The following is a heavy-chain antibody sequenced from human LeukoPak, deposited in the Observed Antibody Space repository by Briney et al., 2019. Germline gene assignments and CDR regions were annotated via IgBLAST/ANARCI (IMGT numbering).Heavy chain of an antibody. Sequence: ASVKVSCKASGYTFTGYYMHWVRQAPGQGLEWMGWINPNRGGTNYAQKFQGRVTMTRDTSISTAYMELSRLRSDDTAIYYCARDLGVAVRPFSLYYWGQGTLVTVSS. V-gene: IGHV1-2*02. CDR2: INPNRGGT. CDR1: GYTFTGYY. J-gene: IGHJ4*02. CDR3: ARDLGVAVRPFSLYY. D-gene: IGHD6-6*01.